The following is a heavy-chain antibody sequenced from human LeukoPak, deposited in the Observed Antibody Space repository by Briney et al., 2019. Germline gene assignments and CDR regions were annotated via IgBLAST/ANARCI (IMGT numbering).Heavy chain of an antibody. D-gene: IGHD2-2*01. V-gene: IGHV1-69*04. Sequence: SVKVSCKASGGTFSSYTISWVRQAPGQGLEWMVRIIPILGIANYAQKFQGRVTITADKSTRTAYMELNSLRSEDTVVYYCARDKLGYCSSTSCPGGGDAFDIWGQGTMVTVSS. J-gene: IGHJ3*02. CDR3: ARDKLGYCSSTSCPGGGDAFDI. CDR1: GGTFSSYT. CDR2: IIPILGIA.